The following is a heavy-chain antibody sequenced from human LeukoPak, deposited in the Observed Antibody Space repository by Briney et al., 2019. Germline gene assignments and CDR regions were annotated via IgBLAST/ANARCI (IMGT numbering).Heavy chain of an antibody. CDR1: GFTFSSYG. J-gene: IGHJ4*02. CDR3: AREGYDSSGYYYEDY. V-gene: IGHV3-30*02. D-gene: IGHD3-22*01. CDR2: IRYDGSNK. Sequence: GGSLRLSCAASGFTFSSYGMHWVRQAPGKGLERVAFIRYDGSNKYYADSVKGRFTISRDNSKNTLYLQMNSLRAEDTAVYYCAREGYDSSGYYYEDYWGQGTLVTVSS.